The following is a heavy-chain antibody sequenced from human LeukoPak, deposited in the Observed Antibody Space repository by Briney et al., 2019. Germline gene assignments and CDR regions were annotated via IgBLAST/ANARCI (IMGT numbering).Heavy chain of an antibody. D-gene: IGHD5-18*01. CDR1: GFTFDDYA. Sequence: PGGSLRLSCAASGFTFDDYAMHWVRHAPGKGLEWVSLISGDGGSTYHADSVKGRFTISRDNSKNSLYLQMNSLRTEDTALYYCAKDREDTYYYMDVWGKGTTATVSS. CDR2: ISGDGGST. V-gene: IGHV3-43*02. J-gene: IGHJ6*03. CDR3: AKDREDTYYYMDV.